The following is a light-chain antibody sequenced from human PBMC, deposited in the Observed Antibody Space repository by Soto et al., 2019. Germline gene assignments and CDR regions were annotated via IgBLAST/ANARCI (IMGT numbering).Light chain of an antibody. CDR2: KAA. Sequence: DLKMTQFPCARPATVGDRLTVPRGANQSSSTWLAWYQQKPGKAPNPPSDKAARLETGGPSTLTGRGSGTQFTLTISRLEPEDFAVYYCQQYVSSPWAFGQGTKVDIK. CDR3: QQYVSSPWA. CDR1: QSSSTW. V-gene: IGKV1-5*03. J-gene: IGKJ1*01.